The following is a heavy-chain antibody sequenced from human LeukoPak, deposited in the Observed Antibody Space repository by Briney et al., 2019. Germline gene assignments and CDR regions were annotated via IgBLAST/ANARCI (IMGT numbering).Heavy chain of an antibody. CDR3: ARTNLFVDTAVNDAFDV. Sequence: PVRSMRLSWAETGFKFSSYGLHWGRKAPGKRLEWVAVIWYDGSDKYYADSVKGRFTISRDNSKSTLYLQMSSLRAEDTAVYYCARTNLFVDTAVNDAFDVWGQGTMVIVSS. CDR2: IWYDGSDK. V-gene: IGHV3-33*01. J-gene: IGHJ3*01. D-gene: IGHD5-18*01. CDR1: GFKFSSYG.